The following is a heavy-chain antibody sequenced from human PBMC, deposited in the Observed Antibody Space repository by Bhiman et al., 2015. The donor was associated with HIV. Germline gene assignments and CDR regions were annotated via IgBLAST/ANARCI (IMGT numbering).Heavy chain of an antibody. CDR2: ISGSGGST. CDR1: GFTFSSYN. V-gene: IGHV3-23*04. CDR3: AKGRSVYLNAFDI. J-gene: IGHJ3*02. Sequence: EVQLVESGGGLVKPGGSLRLSCAASGFTFSSYNMNWVRQAPGKGLEWVSTISGSGGSTYYADSVKGRFTVSRDNSKNTLFLQMNSLRAEDTAVYHCAKGRSVYLNAFDIWGQGTLVTVSS. D-gene: IGHD3-10*01.